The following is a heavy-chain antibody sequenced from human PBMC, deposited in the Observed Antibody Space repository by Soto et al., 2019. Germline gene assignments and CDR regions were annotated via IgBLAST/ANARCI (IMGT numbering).Heavy chain of an antibody. J-gene: IGHJ5*02. D-gene: IGHD2-15*01. CDR3: ARHSGGNNNWFDP. Sequence: GASLKISCKGSGYSFTSYCISWVRQMPGKGLEWMGRIDPSDSYTNYSPSFQGHVTISADKSISTAYLQRSSLKASDTAMYYCARHSGGNNNWFDPWGQGTLVTVPS. CDR1: GYSFTSYC. V-gene: IGHV5-10-1*01. CDR2: IDPSDSYT.